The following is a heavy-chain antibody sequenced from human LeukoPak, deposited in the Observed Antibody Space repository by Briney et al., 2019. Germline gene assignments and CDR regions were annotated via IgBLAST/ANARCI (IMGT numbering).Heavy chain of an antibody. CDR3: ARGLDNWYNWFDP. D-gene: IGHD1-1*01. CDR1: GFTFSSYG. V-gene: IGHV3-23*01. CDR2: FTGSGSNT. J-gene: IGHJ5*02. Sequence: PGRSLRLSCAASGFTFSSYGMHWVRQAPGKGLEWVSVFTGSGSNTYYADSVKGRFTIYRDNSKNTLYLQMNSLRAEDTALYYCARGLDNWYNWFDPWGQGTLVTVSS.